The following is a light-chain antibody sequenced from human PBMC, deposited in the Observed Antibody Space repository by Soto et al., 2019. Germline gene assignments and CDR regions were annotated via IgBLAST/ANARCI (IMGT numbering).Light chain of an antibody. CDR2: DAS. J-gene: IGKJ1*01. V-gene: IGKV3-11*01. Sequence: EIVLTQSPVTLSLSPGERATLSCRASPSVGSSLAWYQQKPGQAPRRLLYDASNRATGIPARFSGSGSGTDFTLTISSLEPEDFAVYYCQQRSNWPWTFGQGTKVEVK. CDR1: PSVGSS. CDR3: QQRSNWPWT.